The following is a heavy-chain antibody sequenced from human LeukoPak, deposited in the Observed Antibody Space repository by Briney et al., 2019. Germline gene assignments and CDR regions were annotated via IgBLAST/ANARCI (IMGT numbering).Heavy chain of an antibody. CDR3: ARGPRPSITMVRGVPRYYFDY. V-gene: IGHV1-8*01. CDR1: GYTFTSYD. D-gene: IGHD3-10*01. CDR2: MNPNSGNT. Sequence: ASVKVSCKASGYTFTSYDINWVRQATGQRLEWMGWMNPNSGNTGYAQKFQGRVTMTRNTSISTAYMELSSLRSEDTAVYYCARGPRPSITMVRGVPRYYFDYWGQGTLVTVSS. J-gene: IGHJ4*02.